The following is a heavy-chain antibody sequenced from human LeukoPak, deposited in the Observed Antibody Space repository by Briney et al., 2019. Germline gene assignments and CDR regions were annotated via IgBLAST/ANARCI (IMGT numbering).Heavy chain of an antibody. CDR1: GGTVISYA. D-gene: IGHD5-18*01. CDR3: ARDQPPPGYSYGLAY. Sequence: SVKVSCKASGGTVISYAISWVRQAPGQGLEWMGRVIPSLDVVNYAQKFQGRVTITADKSTSTAYMDLRNLRSEDTAVYYCARDQPPPGYSYGLAYWGQGTLVSVSS. V-gene: IGHV1-69*04. CDR2: VIPSLDVV. J-gene: IGHJ4*02.